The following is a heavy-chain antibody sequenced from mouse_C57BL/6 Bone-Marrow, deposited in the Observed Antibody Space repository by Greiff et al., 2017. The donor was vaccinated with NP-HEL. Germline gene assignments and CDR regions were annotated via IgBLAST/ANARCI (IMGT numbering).Heavy chain of an antibody. CDR1: GYSITSGYF. D-gene: IGHD2-3*01. J-gene: IGHJ2*01. CDR3: ARRRNGYYFFDY. CDR2: ISYDGSN. V-gene: IGHV3-6*01. Sequence: EVQLVESGPGLVKPSQSLSLTCSVTGYSITSGYFWNWIRQFPGNKLEWMGYISYDGSNNYNPSLKNRFSITRDTSKNQFFLKLNAVTTEDTATYYCARRRNGYYFFDYWGQGTTLTVSS.